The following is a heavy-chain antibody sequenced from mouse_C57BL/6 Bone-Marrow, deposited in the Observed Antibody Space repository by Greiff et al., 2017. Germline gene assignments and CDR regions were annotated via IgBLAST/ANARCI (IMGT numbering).Heavy chain of an antibody. J-gene: IGHJ1*03. V-gene: IGHV14-3*01. CDR2: IDPANGNT. Sequence: EVQLKESVAELVRPGASVKLSCTASGFNIKNTYMHWVKQRPEQGLEWIGRIDPANGNTKYAPKFQGKATITADTSSNTAYLQLSSLTSEDTAIYYCARYYGSSYGYFDVWGTGTTVTVSS. CDR1: GFNIKNTY. D-gene: IGHD1-1*01. CDR3: ARYYGSSYGYFDV.